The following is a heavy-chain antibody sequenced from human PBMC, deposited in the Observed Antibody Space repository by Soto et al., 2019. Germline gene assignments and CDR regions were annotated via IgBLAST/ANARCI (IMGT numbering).Heavy chain of an antibody. CDR3: ARDVAAYYYDSSGYSLPGNFDY. J-gene: IGHJ4*02. Sequence: ASVKVSCKASGYTFTSYGISWVRQAPGQGLEGMGWISAYNGNTNYTQKLQGRVTMTTDTSTSTAYMELRSLRSDDTAVYYCARDVAAYYYDSSGYSLPGNFDYWGQGTLVTVS. D-gene: IGHD3-22*01. V-gene: IGHV1-18*01. CDR1: GYTFTSYG. CDR2: ISAYNGNT.